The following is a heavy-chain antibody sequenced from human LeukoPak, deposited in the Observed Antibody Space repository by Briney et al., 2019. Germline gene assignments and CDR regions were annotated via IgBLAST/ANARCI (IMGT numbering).Heavy chain of an antibody. J-gene: IGHJ4*02. CDR1: GFDFSNYG. V-gene: IGHV3-30*02. CDR3: VKSSSSQTAEDF. Sequence: GGSLRLSCAASGFDFSNYGMHWVRQAPGKGLEWVTFIQYDGINKYYGDSVRGRFTISRDNSKNTLYLQMHSLRVEDTAMYCCVKSSSSQTAEDFWGQGTLVTVSS. D-gene: IGHD2-21*02. CDR2: IQYDGINK.